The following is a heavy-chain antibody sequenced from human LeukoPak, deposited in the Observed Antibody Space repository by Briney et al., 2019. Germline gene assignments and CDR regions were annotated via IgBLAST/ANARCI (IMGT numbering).Heavy chain of an antibody. J-gene: IGHJ4*02. D-gene: IGHD6-13*01. Sequence: SQTLSLTCAISGVTVSSNSATWNWITQSPSRGLEWLGRAYYRSKGHNDYAVSVKSRITFTPDTSKNQFSLQLNSVITEDTAVYYCVRVIATTGYFDYWGQGTLVTVSS. V-gene: IGHV6-1*01. CDR3: VRVIATTGYFDY. CDR1: GVTVSSNSAT. CDR2: AYYRSKGHN.